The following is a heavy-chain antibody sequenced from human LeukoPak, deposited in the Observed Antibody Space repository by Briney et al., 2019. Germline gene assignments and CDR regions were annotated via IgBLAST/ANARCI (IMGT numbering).Heavy chain of an antibody. D-gene: IGHD3-10*01. V-gene: IGHV3-23*01. CDR2: ISGSGGST. CDR3: AKLLGARHYYYYYMDV. Sequence: GGSLRLSCAASGFTFSSYAMSWVRQAPGKGLGWVSAISGSGGSTYYADSVKGRFTISRDNSKNTLYLQMNSLRAEDTAVYYCAKLLGARHYYYYYMDVWGKGTTVTVSS. CDR1: GFTFSSYA. J-gene: IGHJ6*03.